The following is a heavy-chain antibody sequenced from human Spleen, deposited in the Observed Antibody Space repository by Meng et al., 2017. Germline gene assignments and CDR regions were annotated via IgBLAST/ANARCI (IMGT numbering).Heavy chain of an antibody. CDR1: GFTVSSNY. V-gene: IGHV4-34*01. J-gene: IGHJ4*02. CDR3: ARGPTTMAHDFDY. CDR2: INHSGST. D-gene: IGHD4-11*01. Sequence: ESLKISCAVSGFTVSSNYMSWIRQPPGKGLEWIGEINHSGSTNYNPSLESRATISVDTSQNNLSLKLSSVTAADSAVYYCARGPTTMAHDFDYWGQGTLVTVSS.